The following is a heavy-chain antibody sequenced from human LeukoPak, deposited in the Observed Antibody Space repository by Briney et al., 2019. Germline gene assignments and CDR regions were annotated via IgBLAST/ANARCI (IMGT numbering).Heavy chain of an antibody. Sequence: GGSLRLSCAASGFTFSSYAMHWVRQAPGKGLEWVAVISYDGSNKYYADSVKGRFTISRDNSKNTLYRQMNSLRAEDTAVYYCARPPYYDFWSGYSETHFDYWGQGTLVTVSS. D-gene: IGHD3-3*01. CDR1: GFTFSSYA. CDR2: ISYDGSNK. V-gene: IGHV3-30-3*01. CDR3: ARPPYYDFWSGYSETHFDY. J-gene: IGHJ4*02.